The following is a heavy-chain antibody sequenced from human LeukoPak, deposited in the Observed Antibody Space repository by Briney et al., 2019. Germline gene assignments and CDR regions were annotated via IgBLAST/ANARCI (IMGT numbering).Heavy chain of an antibody. V-gene: IGHV1-69*13. CDR3: ARGSSSWYRSPYYYGMDV. J-gene: IGHJ6*02. Sequence: ASVKVSCKASGGTFSSYAISWVRQAPGQGLEWMGGIIPIFGTANYAQKVQGRVTITADESTSTAYMELSSLRSEDTAVYYCARGSSSWYRSPYYYGMDVWGQGTTVTVSS. CDR2: IIPIFGTA. D-gene: IGHD6-13*01. CDR1: GGTFSSYA.